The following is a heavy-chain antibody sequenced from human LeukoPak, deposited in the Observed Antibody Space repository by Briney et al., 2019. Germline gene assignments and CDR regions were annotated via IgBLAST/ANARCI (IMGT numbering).Heavy chain of an antibody. Sequence: PSETLSLTCTVSGGSISSSSFYWGWIRQPPGKGLEWLGSFYYSGSTYSNPSLKRRVTISVDTSKNQFSLKLSSVTAADTAVYYCARHLYSSSRNPTFDYWGQGTLVTVSS. J-gene: IGHJ4*02. D-gene: IGHD6-13*01. CDR3: ARHLYSSSRNPTFDY. CDR2: FYYSGST. V-gene: IGHV4-39*01. CDR1: GGSISSSSFY.